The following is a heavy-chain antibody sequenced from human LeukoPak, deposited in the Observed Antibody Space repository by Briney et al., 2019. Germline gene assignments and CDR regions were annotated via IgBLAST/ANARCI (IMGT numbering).Heavy chain of an antibody. CDR1: GASITQHY. CDR3: TRGITGHYRSLGGFAFGI. CDR2: FYYDGST. V-gene: IGHV4-59*11. J-gene: IGHJ3*02. Sequence: PSETLSLTCTVSGASITQHYWSWIRQPPGKGLEYIGYFYYDGSTNYTSSARSRVTILVDTSKNQFTLNLRSVSAADTAKYYCTRGITGHYRSLGGFAFGIWGQGTMVAVSS. D-gene: IGHD3-16*01.